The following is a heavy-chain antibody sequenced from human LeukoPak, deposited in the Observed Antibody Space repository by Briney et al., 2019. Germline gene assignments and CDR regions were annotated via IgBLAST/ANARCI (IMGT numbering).Heavy chain of an antibody. V-gene: IGHV3-23*01. D-gene: IGHD2-2*01. Sequence: GGSLRLSCAASGFTLSNYAMSWVRQAPGKGLEWVSTIRGSGGNTYYADSVKGRFTISRDTSKNTLYLQMNSPRAEDTALYYCARYCSGTCYSGFEYWGQGTLVTVSS. CDR3: ARYCSGTCYSGFEY. CDR1: GFTLSNYA. J-gene: IGHJ4*02. CDR2: IRGSGGNT.